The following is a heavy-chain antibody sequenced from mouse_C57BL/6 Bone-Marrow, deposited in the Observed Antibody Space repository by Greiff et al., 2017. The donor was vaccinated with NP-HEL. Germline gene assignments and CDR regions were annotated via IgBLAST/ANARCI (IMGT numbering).Heavy chain of an antibody. CDR3: ARGSSGSYYYAMDY. CDR1: GFTFSSYA. CDR2: ISDGGSYT. D-gene: IGHD3-2*02. V-gene: IGHV5-4*03. Sequence: EVKLMESGGGLVKPGGSLKLSCAASGFTFSSYAMSWVRQTPEKRLEWVATISDGGSYTYYPDNVKGRFTISRDNAKNNLYLHMSHLKSEDTAMYYCARGSSGSYYYAMDYWGQGTSVTVSS. J-gene: IGHJ4*01.